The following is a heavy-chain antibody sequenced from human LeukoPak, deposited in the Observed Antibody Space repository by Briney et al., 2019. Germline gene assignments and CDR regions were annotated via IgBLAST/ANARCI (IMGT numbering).Heavy chain of an antibody. CDR3: AWLTGGYHDAFDI. CDR2: INAGNGNT. J-gene: IGHJ3*02. V-gene: IGHV1-3*01. Sequence: EASVKVSCKASGYTFTSYAMHWVRQAPGQRLEWMGWINAGNGNTKYSQKFQGRVTMTEDTSTDTAYTELSSLRSEDTAVYYCAWLTGGYHDAFDIWGQGTMVTVSS. D-gene: IGHD2-8*02. CDR1: GYTFTSYA.